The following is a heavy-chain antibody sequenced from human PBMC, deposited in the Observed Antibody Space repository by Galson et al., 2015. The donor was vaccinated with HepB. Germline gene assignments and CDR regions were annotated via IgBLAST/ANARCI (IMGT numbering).Heavy chain of an antibody. CDR3: ARALGRGSSPGRAGGD. J-gene: IGHJ4*02. Sequence: SLRLSCAASGFTFSSYSMNWVRQAPGKGLEWVSSISSSSSYIYYADSVKGRFTISRDNAKNSLYLQMNSLRAEDTAVYYCARALGRGSSPGRAGGDWGQGTLVTVSS. CDR2: ISSSSSYI. D-gene: IGHD6-6*01. V-gene: IGHV3-21*01. CDR1: GFTFSSYS.